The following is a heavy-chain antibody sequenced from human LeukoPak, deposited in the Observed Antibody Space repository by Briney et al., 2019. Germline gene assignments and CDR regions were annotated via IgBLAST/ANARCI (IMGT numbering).Heavy chain of an antibody. Sequence: GGSLTLSCAASGFTFSSYSMKWVRPAPGKGLEWVSSISSSSSYIYYADLVKGRFTISRDNAKNSLYMQMNSLRAEDTAVYYCARSVGILTDIWGQGTMVTVSS. J-gene: IGHJ3*02. V-gene: IGHV3-21*01. D-gene: IGHD5-18*01. CDR1: GFTFSSYS. CDR3: ARSVGILTDI. CDR2: ISSSSSYI.